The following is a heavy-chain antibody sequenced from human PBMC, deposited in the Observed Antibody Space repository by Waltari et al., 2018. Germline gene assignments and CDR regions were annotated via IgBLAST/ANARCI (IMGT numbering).Heavy chain of an antibody. D-gene: IGHD5-12*01. J-gene: IGHJ5*02. CDR3: ARVSSGYDR. Sequence: EVQLVESGGGLVQPGGSLCRSSAASGFTLSSHRASWDRQDPGKGLEWVANIKQDGSEKYYVDSVKGRFTISRDNAKNSLYLQMNSLRAEDTAVYYCARVSSGYDRWGQGTLVTVSS. CDR1: GFTLSSHR. CDR2: IKQDGSEK. V-gene: IGHV3-7*01.